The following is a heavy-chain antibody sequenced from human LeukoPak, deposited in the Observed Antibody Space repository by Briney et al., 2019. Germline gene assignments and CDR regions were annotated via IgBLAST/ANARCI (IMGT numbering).Heavy chain of an antibody. V-gene: IGHV1-18*01. CDR1: GYTFTSYG. D-gene: IGHD6-13*01. J-gene: IGHJ4*02. CDR2: ISAYNGNT. CDR3: ARVDSSSWRYYFDY. Sequence: GASVKVSCKSSGYTFTSYGIIWVRQAPGQGLEWMGWISAYNGNTNHAQKFQGRVTMTTDTSTSTAYMELRSLRSDDTALYYCARVDSSSWRYYFDYWGQGTLVTVSS.